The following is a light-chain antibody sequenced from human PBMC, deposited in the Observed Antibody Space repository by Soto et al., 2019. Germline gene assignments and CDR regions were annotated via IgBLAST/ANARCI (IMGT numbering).Light chain of an antibody. CDR1: SSDIGSYNF. Sequence: QPASVSGSPGQSITISCTGTSSDIGSYNFVSWFQQHPGKVPKLIIYEGTERPSGVSNRFSASKSGNTASLTISGLQPEDEADYYCCSYAGPSTIFGGGTKVTVL. CDR2: EGT. J-gene: IGLJ2*01. CDR3: CSYAGPSTI. V-gene: IGLV2-23*01.